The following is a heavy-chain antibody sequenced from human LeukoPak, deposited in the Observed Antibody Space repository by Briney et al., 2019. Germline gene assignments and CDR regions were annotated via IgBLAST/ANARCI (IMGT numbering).Heavy chain of an antibody. V-gene: IGHV4-34*01. CDR3: ARATFGGSYSGWFDP. Sequence: PSETLSLTCAVCGGSFSGYYWSWIRQPPGKGLEWIGEINHSGSTNYNPSLKSRVTISVDTSKNQFSLKLSSVTAADTAVYYCARATFGGSYSGWFDPWGQGTLVTVSS. J-gene: IGHJ5*02. D-gene: IGHD1-26*01. CDR2: INHSGST. CDR1: GGSFSGYY.